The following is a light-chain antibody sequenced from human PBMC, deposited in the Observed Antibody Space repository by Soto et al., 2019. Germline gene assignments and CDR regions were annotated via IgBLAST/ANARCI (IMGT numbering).Light chain of an antibody. J-gene: IGKJ1*01. Sequence: DIQMPQSPPTLFASVGDRVTITCRASQSIGDSLAWYQQKPGKAPYLLISDVSSLERGVPSRFSGSGSGTEFTLTISSMQPDDFATFYCQQYNGYSRTFGQGTKVDIK. CDR3: QQYNGYSRT. CDR1: QSIGDS. CDR2: DVS. V-gene: IGKV1-5*01.